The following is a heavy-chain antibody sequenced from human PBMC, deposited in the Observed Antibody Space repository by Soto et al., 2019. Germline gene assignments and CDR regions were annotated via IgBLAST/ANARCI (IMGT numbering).Heavy chain of an antibody. CDR2: ISTYNGDT. J-gene: IGHJ6*02. CDR3: AREGVAPYYYYGMDV. D-gene: IGHD5-12*01. CDR1: GYTFTRSG. Sequence: ASVKVSCKASGYTFTRSGISWVRQSPGQGLEWMGWISTYNGDTNYAQTFQGRVTMTTDTSTSTVHMEVRSLRSDDTAVYYCAREGVAPYYYYGMDVWGQGTPVTVSS. V-gene: IGHV1-18*01.